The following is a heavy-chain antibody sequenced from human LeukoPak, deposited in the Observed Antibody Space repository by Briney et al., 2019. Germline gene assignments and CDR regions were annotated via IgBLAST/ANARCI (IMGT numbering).Heavy chain of an antibody. CDR2: INHSGST. V-gene: IGHV4-34*01. D-gene: IGHD4-11*01. J-gene: IGHJ4*02. CDR3: ARAVLPTVVFDY. Sequence: KPSETLSLTCAVYGGSFSGYYWSWIRQPPGKGLEWIGEINHSGSTNYNPSLKSRVTTSVDTSKNQFSLKLSSVTAADTAVYYCARAVLPTVVFDYWGQGTLVTVSS. CDR1: GGSFSGYY.